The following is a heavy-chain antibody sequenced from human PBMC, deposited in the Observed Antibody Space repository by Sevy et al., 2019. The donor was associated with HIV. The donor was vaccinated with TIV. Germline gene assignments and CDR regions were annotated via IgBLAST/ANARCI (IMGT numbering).Heavy chain of an antibody. CDR3: ATGIAAAGHSFDY. D-gene: IGHD6-13*01. Sequence: GGSLRLSCAASAFTVSSNYMSWVRQAPGKGLEWVSVIYSDDSTYYADSVKGRFTISRDNSKNTLYLQMNSLRAEDTAVYYCATGIAAAGHSFDYWGQGTLVTVSS. J-gene: IGHJ4*02. CDR1: AFTVSSNY. V-gene: IGHV3-53*01. CDR2: IYSDDST.